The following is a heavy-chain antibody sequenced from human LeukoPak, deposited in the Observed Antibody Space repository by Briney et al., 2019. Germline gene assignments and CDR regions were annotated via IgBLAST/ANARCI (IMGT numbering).Heavy chain of an antibody. CDR3: ARAMAARLHYFDY. D-gene: IGHD6-6*01. Sequence: SVQVSCKASGYTFTGYYMHWVRQAPGQGLEWMGWINPNSGGTNYAQKFQGRVTMTRDTSISTANMELSRLRSDDTAVYYCARAMAARLHYFDYWGQGTLVTVS. CDR2: INPNSGGT. J-gene: IGHJ4*02. CDR1: GYTFTGYY. V-gene: IGHV1-2*02.